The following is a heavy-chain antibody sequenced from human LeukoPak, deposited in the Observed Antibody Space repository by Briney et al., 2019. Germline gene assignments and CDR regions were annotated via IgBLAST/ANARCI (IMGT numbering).Heavy chain of an antibody. J-gene: IGHJ4*02. Sequence: GGTLRLSCVASGFTFSTYGMSWVRQAPGKGLEWVSAISGSGGSTYYADSVKGRFTISRDNSKNTLYLQMNSLRAEDTAVYYCARVRHCSGGSCYLFDYWGQGTLVTVSS. V-gene: IGHV3-23*01. CDR2: ISGSGGST. CDR3: ARVRHCSGGSCYLFDY. D-gene: IGHD2-15*01. CDR1: GFTFSTYG.